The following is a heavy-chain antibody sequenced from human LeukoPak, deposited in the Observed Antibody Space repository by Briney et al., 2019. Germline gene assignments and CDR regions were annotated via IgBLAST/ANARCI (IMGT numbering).Heavy chain of an antibody. V-gene: IGHV4-34*01. Sequence: SETLSLTCAVYGGSFSGYYWSWIRQPPGKGLEWIGEINHSGSTYYNPSLKSRVTISVDTSKNQFSLKLSSVTAADTAVYYCARVEGYDILTGYSFDYWGQGTLVTVSS. J-gene: IGHJ4*02. CDR2: INHSGST. D-gene: IGHD3-9*01. CDR3: ARVEGYDILTGYSFDY. CDR1: GGSFSGYY.